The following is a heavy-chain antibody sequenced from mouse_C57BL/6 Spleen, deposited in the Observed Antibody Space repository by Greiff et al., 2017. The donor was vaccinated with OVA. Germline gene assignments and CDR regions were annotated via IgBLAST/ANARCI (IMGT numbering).Heavy chain of an antibody. CDR1: GYSFTGYY. D-gene: IGHD2-4*01. CDR3: ARSYDYDGYYFDY. J-gene: IGHJ2*01. V-gene: IGHV1-42*01. Sequence: EVKLVESGPELVKPGASVKISCKASGYSFTGYYMNWVKQSPEKSLEWIGEINPSTGGTTYNQKFKAKATLTVDKSSSTAYMQLKSLTSEDSAVYYCARSYDYDGYYFDYWGQGTTLTVSS. CDR2: INPSTGGT.